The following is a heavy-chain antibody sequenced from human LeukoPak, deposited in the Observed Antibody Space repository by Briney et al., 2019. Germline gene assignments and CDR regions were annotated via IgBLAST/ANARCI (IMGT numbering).Heavy chain of an antibody. D-gene: IGHD3-3*01. V-gene: IGHV3-30-3*01. Sequence: GGSLTLSCAASGFTFSSYAMHWVRQAPGKGLEWVTVISYDGSNKYYADSVKGRFTISRDNSKNTLYLQMNSLRAEDTAVYYCARDWNLTKRITIFGVVITRGAYGMDVWGQGTTVTVSS. J-gene: IGHJ6*02. CDR1: GFTFSSYA. CDR2: ISYDGSNK. CDR3: ARDWNLTKRITIFGVVITRGAYGMDV.